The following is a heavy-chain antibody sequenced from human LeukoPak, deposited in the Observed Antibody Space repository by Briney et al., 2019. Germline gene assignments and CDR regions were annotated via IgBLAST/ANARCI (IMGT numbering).Heavy chain of an antibody. J-gene: IGHJ4*02. CDR2: ISGSGGST. D-gene: IGHD1-26*01. CDR1: GFTFSSYA. CDR3: AKDTKWELYFDY. Sequence: GGSLRLSCAASGFTFSSYAMSWVRQAPGKGLEWVSAISGSGGSTHYADSVKGRFTISRDNSKNTLYLQMNSLRAEDTAVYYCAKDTKWELYFDYWGQGTLVTVSS. V-gene: IGHV3-23*01.